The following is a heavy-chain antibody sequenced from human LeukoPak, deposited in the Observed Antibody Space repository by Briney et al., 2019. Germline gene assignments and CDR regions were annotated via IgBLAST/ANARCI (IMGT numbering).Heavy chain of an antibody. Sequence: GGSLRLSCAASGFTFSSYSMNWVRQAPGKGLEWVSSISSSSSYIYYADSVKGRFTIPRDNSKNMGYLQMNSLRPEDTAVYYCARDLYAGTYYSDYWGQGTLVTVSS. CDR1: GFTFSSYS. V-gene: IGHV3-21*06. D-gene: IGHD3-16*01. CDR2: ISSSSSYI. J-gene: IGHJ4*02. CDR3: ARDLYAGTYYSDY.